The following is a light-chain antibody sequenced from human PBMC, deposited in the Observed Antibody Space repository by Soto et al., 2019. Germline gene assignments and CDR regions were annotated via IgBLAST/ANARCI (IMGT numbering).Light chain of an antibody. J-gene: IGKJ4*01. V-gene: IGKV3-20*01. CDR1: QSVSSSY. CDR3: QQYGSSPLT. Sequence: EIVLTQSPGTLSLSPGERATLSCRASQSVSSSYLAWYQQKPGQAPRLLIYGASSRATGIPDRFSGSGSGTDFTLTISRLGPEDSAVYYCQQYGSSPLTFGGGTKVDIK. CDR2: GAS.